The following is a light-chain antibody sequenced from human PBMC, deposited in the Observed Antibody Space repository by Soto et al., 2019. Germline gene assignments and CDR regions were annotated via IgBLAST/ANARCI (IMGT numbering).Light chain of an antibody. J-gene: IGLJ1*01. CDR1: SSDVGGHNY. V-gene: IGLV2-14*01. CDR2: EVS. CDR3: QSYDSSLSGYV. Sequence: SVLRQPDSVSGSPGQSITISCSGTSSDVGGHNYVSWYRQEPGKAPKLMIYEVSNRPAGVSNRFSGSKSDNTASLTISGLQAEDEADYYCQSYDSSLSGYVFGTGTKVTVL.